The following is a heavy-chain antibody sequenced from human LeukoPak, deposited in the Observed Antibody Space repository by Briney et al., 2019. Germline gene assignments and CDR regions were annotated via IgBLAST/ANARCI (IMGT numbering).Heavy chain of an antibody. CDR1: GYSFTSYW. Sequence: GESLKISCMGSGYSFTSYWIGWARQMPGKGLDWMGIIYPGDSDTRYSPSFQGQVTISADKSISTAYLQWCSLKASDTAMYYCAGQGGYCSSTSCYESWFDPWGQGTLVTVSS. CDR3: AGQGGYCSSTSCYESWFDP. V-gene: IGHV5-51*01. J-gene: IGHJ5*02. CDR2: IYPGDSDT. D-gene: IGHD2-2*01.